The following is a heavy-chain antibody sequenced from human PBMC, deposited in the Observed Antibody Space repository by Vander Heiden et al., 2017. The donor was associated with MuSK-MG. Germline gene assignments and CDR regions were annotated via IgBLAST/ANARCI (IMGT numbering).Heavy chain of an antibody. CDR1: GFTFSSYW. V-gene: IGHV3-7*04. D-gene: IGHD6-19*01. Sequence: EVQLVESGGGLVQPGGSLRLSCAASGFTFSSYWMSWVRQAPGKGLEWVANIKQDGSEKYYVDSVKGRFTISRDNAKNSLYLQMNSLRAEDTAVYYCARDYDAVAGTGDAFDIWGQGTMVTVSS. J-gene: IGHJ3*02. CDR2: IKQDGSEK. CDR3: ARDYDAVAGTGDAFDI.